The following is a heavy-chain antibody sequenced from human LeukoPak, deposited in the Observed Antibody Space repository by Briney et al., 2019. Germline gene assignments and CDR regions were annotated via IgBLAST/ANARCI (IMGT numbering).Heavy chain of an antibody. CDR3: ARGGNYGSGSYRVAFDI. CDR2: IIPIFGTA. D-gene: IGHD3-10*01. V-gene: IGHV1-69*05. Sequence: GASVKVSCKASGGTFSSYAISWVRQAPGQGLEWVGGIIPIFGTANYAQKFQGRVTITTDESTSTAYMELSSLRSEDTAVYYCARGGNYGSGSYRVAFDIWGQGTMVTVSS. CDR1: GGTFSSYA. J-gene: IGHJ3*02.